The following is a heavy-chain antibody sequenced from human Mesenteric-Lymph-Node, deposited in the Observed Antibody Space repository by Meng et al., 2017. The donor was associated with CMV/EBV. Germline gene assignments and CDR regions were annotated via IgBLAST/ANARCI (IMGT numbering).Heavy chain of an antibody. CDR1: GFTFSNYW. J-gene: IGHJ4*02. Sequence: GGSLRLSCAASGFTFSNYWMHWVRQAPGKGLVWVSRINSDGTSSNYADSVKGRFTISRDNAKNTLYLQMNSLRAEDTAVYYCTREYSSLGGFDYWGQGTPVTVSS. D-gene: IGHD6-6*01. CDR2: INSDGTSS. CDR3: TREYSSLGGFDY. V-gene: IGHV3-74*01.